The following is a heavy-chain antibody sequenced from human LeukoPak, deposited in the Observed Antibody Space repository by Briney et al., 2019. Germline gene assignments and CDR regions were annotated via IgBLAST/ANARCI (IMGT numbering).Heavy chain of an antibody. V-gene: IGHV4-34*01. D-gene: IGHD1-26*01. J-gene: IGHJ4*02. CDR2: INHSGST. CDR3: ARIGRAHGRRYFDY. Sequence: SETLSLTCAVYGGSFSGYYWSWIRQPPGEGLEWIGEINHSGSTNYNPSLKSRVTISVDTSKNQFSLKLSSVTAADTAVYYCARIGRAHGRRYFDYWGQGTLVTVSS. CDR1: GGSFSGYY.